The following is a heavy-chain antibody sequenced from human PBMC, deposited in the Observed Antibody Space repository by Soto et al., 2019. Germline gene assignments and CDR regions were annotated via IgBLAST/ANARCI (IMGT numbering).Heavy chain of an antibody. J-gene: IGHJ3*02. Sequence: PSETLSLTCSVSCVSIGSHFWSWIRQAPGKGPELVGYIYHTVNTNYNPALKSRVTISMDTSENQLSLQLSSVTAADTAVYYCARLQYTVVTALDIWGQGTIVTVSS. CDR2: IYHTVNT. CDR1: CVSIGSHF. V-gene: IGHV4-59*11. D-gene: IGHD2-15*01. CDR3: ARLQYTVVTALDI.